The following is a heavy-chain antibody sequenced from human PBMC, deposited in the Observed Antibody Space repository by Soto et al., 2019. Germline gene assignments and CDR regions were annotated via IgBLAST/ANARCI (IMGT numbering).Heavy chain of an antibody. Sequence: SETLSLTCTVSGGSITGGSISSTTYYWGWVRQPPGKGLEWIASFFIGGNTYYNPSLKSRVTMSADTSKNQFSLKLSSVTAADTAVYYCAVAMTTVTTYDSWGQGTLVT. J-gene: IGHJ5*01. CDR1: GGSITGGSISSTTYY. CDR3: AVAMTTVTTYDS. CDR2: FFIGGNT. V-gene: IGHV4-39*07. D-gene: IGHD4-17*01.